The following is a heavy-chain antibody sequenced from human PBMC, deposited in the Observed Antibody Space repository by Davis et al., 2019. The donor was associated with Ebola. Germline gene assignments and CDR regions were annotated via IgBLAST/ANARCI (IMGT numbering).Heavy chain of an antibody. J-gene: IGHJ6*03. V-gene: IGHV3-30*18. CDR3: AKNPTLYGDYFDDYYYMDV. D-gene: IGHD4-17*01. CDR2: ISYDGSNK. Sequence: GESLKISCAASGFTFSSYGMHWVRQAPGKGLEWVAVISYDGSNKYYADSVKGRFTISRDNSKNTLYLQMSSLRAEDTAVYYCAKNPTLYGDYFDDYYYMDVWGKGTTVTVSS. CDR1: GFTFSSYG.